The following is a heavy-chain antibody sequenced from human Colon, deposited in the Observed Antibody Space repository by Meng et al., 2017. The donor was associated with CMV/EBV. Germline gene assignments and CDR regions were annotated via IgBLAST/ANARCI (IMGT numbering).Heavy chain of an antibody. V-gene: IGHV7-4-1*02. CDR1: GYTLKKNA. J-gene: IGHJ4*02. CDR2: INTNTGNP. CDR3: AREGEDAYYNFDY. D-gene: IGHD3-10*01. Sequence: KASGYTLKKNAMNWVRQAPGQGLEWMGWINTNTGNPTYDQGFKGSFIFSLETSVSTAYLQISSLKAEDTAVYYCAREGEDAYYNFDYWGQGTLVTVSS.